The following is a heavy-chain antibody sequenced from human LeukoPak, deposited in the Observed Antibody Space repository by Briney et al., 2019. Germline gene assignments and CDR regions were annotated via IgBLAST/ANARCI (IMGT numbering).Heavy chain of an antibody. D-gene: IGHD1-26*01. CDR1: GYTFTGYY. CDR2: IIPILGIA. V-gene: IGHV1-69*02. Sequence: EASVKVSCKASGYTFTGYYMYWVRQAPGQGLEWMGRIIPILGIANYAQKFQGRVTTTADKSTSTAYMELSSLRSEDTAVYYCAGVASYYFDYWGQGTLVTVSS. CDR3: AGVASYYFDY. J-gene: IGHJ4*02.